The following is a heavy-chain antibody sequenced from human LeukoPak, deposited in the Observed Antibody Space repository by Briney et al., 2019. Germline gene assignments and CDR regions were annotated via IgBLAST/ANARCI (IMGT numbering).Heavy chain of an antibody. V-gene: IGHV3-21*01. J-gene: IGHJ4*02. CDR3: ARDLTVKTPGLAVY. CDR2: ISSSSSYI. CDR1: GFTFSSYA. Sequence: PGGSLRLSCAASGFTFSSYAMSWVRQAPGKGLEWVSSISSSSSYIYYADSVKGRFTISRDNAKNSLYLQMNSLRAEDTAVYYCARDLTVKTPGLAVYWGQGTLVTVSS. D-gene: IGHD3/OR15-3a*01.